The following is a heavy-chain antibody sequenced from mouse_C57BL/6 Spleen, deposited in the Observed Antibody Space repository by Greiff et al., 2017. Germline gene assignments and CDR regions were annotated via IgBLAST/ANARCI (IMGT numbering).Heavy chain of an antibody. Sequence: DVMLVESGGGLVKPGGSLKLSCAASGFTFSDYGMHWVRQAPEKGLEWVAYISSGSSTIYYADTVKGRFTISRDNAKNTLCLQMTSLRSEDTAMYYCARGGAMDYWGQGTSVTVSS. V-gene: IGHV5-17*01. CDR2: ISSGSSTI. CDR3: ARGGAMDY. CDR1: GFTFSDYG. J-gene: IGHJ4*01.